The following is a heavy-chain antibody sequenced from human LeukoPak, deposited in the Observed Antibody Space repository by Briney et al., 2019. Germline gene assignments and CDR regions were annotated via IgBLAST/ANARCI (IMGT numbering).Heavy chain of an antibody. D-gene: IGHD5-18*01. J-gene: IGHJ3*02. Sequence: PGGSLRLSCAASGFTFSSYSMNWVRQAPGKGLEWVSSISSSSSYIYYADSVKGRFTISRDNAKNSLYLQMNSLRAEDTAVYYCARDRDSYGKLPLDAFDIWGQGTMVTVSS. V-gene: IGHV3-21*01. CDR2: ISSSSSYI. CDR3: ARDRDSYGKLPLDAFDI. CDR1: GFTFSSYS.